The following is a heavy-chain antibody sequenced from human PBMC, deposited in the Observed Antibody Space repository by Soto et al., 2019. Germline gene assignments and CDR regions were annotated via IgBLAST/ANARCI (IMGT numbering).Heavy chain of an antibody. Sequence: EVQLVESGGGLIQPGRSLRLSCAASGFTFDDYAMHWVRQAPGKGLEWVSAISWNSGSIGYADSVKGRFTISRDNAKYSLYLQMNSLRAEDTALYYCAKAGYSSSWSIYYYYYMDVWGKGTTVTVSS. V-gene: IGHV3-9*01. J-gene: IGHJ6*03. CDR3: AKAGYSSSWSIYYYYYMDV. CDR2: ISWNSGSI. D-gene: IGHD6-13*01. CDR1: GFTFDDYA.